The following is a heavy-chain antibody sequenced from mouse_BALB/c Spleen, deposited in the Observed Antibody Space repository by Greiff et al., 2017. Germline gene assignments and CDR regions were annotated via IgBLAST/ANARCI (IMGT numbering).Heavy chain of an antibody. CDR3: ARRNYDGSDWYFDV. V-gene: IGHV1-4*01. Sequence: VQLQQSGAELARPGASVKMSCKASGYTFTSYTMHWVKQRPGQGLEWIGYINPSSGYTNYNQKFKDKATLTADKSSSTAYMQLSSLTSEDSAVDYCARRNYDGSDWYFDVWGAGTTVTVSS. J-gene: IGHJ1*01. D-gene: IGHD1-1*01. CDR1: GYTFTSYT. CDR2: INPSSGYT.